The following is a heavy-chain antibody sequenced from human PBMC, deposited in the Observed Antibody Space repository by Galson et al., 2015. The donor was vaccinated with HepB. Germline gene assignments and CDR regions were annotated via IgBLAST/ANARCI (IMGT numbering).Heavy chain of an antibody. V-gene: IGHV1-2*04. CDR1: GYTFTGYY. Sequence: SVKVSCKASGYTFTGYYMHWVRQAPGHGLEWMGWINPNSGGTNYAQKFQGWVTMTRDTSISTAYMELSRLRSDDTAVYYCARVSYYYDSSGPLDAFDIWGQGTMVTVSS. CDR3: ARVSYYYDSSGPLDAFDI. D-gene: IGHD3-22*01. J-gene: IGHJ3*02. CDR2: INPNSGGT.